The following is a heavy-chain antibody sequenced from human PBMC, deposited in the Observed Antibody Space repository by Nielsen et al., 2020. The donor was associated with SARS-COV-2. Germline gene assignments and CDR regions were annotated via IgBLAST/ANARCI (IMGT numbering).Heavy chain of an antibody. Sequence: LRLSCTVSGGSISSGGYYWSWIRQHPGKGLEWIGYIYYSGSTYYNPSLKSRVTISVDTSKNQFSLKLSSVTAADTAVYYCATEEDYGSGMYYFDYWGQGTLVTVSS. D-gene: IGHD3-10*01. CDR3: ATEEDYGSGMYYFDY. CDR1: GGSISSGGYY. J-gene: IGHJ4*02. CDR2: IYYSGST. V-gene: IGHV4-31*03.